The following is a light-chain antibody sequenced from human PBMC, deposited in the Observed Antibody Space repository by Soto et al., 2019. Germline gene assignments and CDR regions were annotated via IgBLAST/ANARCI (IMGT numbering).Light chain of an antibody. CDR3: QQYGSSPLLT. Sequence: ELVLTQSPGTLSLSPGERATLSCRASQSVSSSYLAWYQQKPGQAPRLLIYGASSRATGIPDRFSGGGSGTDFTLTISRLEPEDFAVYYCQQYGSSPLLTFGGGTKVDI. CDR2: GAS. CDR1: QSVSSSY. J-gene: IGKJ4*01. V-gene: IGKV3-20*01.